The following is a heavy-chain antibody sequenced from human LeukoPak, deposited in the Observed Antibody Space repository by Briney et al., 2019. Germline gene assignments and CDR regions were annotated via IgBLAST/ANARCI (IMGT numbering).Heavy chain of an antibody. CDR1: GYTFTSYG. CDR3: ARDLESWDHFDY. D-gene: IGHD6-13*01. Sequence: ASVKVSCKASGYTFTSYGISWVRQAPGQGLEWMGWISAYNGNTNYAQKLRGRVAMTTDTSTSTAYMELRSLRSDDTAVYYCARDLESWDHFDYWGQGTLVTASS. V-gene: IGHV1-18*01. CDR2: ISAYNGNT. J-gene: IGHJ4*02.